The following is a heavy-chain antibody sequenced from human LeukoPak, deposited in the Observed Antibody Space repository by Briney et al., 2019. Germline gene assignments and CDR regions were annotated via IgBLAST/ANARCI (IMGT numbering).Heavy chain of an antibody. CDR1: GFTFSNSV. V-gene: IGHV3-9*01. CDR2: ISWNSGSI. CDR3: AKDTTPWITMVRGAPAYYYYGMDV. Sequence: GGSLRLSCAASGFTFSNSVVSWVRQAPGKGLEWVSGISWNSGSIGYADSVKGRFTISRDNAKNSLYLQMNGLRAEDTALYYCAKDTTPWITMVRGAPAYYYYGMDVWGQGTTVTVSS. D-gene: IGHD3-10*01. J-gene: IGHJ6*02.